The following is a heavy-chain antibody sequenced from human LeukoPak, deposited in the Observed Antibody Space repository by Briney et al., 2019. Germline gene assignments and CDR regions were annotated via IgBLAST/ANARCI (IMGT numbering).Heavy chain of an antibody. D-gene: IGHD3-16*02. J-gene: IGHJ4*02. CDR2: ISWNSGSI. CDR3: ARDDYVRGSYRLIDY. CDR1: GFTFDDYT. V-gene: IGHV3-9*01. Sequence: GRSLRLSCAASGFTFDDYTMHWVRQAPGKGLEWVSGISWNSGSIGYADSVKGRFTISRDNAENSVYLQMNSLRAEDTAVYYCARDDYVRGSYRLIDYWGQGTLVTVSS.